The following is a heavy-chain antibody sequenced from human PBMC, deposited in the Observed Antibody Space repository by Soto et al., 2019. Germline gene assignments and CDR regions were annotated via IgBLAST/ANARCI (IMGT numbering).Heavy chain of an antibody. V-gene: IGHV1-69*19. Sequence: QVQLVQSGAEMKKPGSSVKVSCQSSGGTFNTYAMNWVRQAPGQGPEWMGDISPMFGAASYAPKFQGRVTITADESKGTPYMQLSSWTSEDTALYFCAREVQVHTPAFVYWGQGTLVTVSS. D-gene: IGHD3-10*01. CDR2: ISPMFGAA. CDR1: GGTFNTYA. CDR3: AREVQVHTPAFVY. J-gene: IGHJ4*02.